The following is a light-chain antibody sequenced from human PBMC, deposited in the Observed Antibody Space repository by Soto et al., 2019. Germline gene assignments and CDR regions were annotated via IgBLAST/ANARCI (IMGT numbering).Light chain of an antibody. J-gene: IGKJ5*01. V-gene: IGKV3-15*01. CDR3: QQYNTWPPIT. Sequence: EVVMTQSPASLSASPGERVTLSCRASQSVSSNLAWYQQKPGQAPRLLIYGASIRATGIPARFSGSGSWTEFTLTISSLQSEDFAVYYCQQYNTWPPITFGQGTRLEIK. CDR1: QSVSSN. CDR2: GAS.